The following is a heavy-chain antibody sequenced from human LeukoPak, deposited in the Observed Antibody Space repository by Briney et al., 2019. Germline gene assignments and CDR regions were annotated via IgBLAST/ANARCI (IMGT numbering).Heavy chain of an antibody. J-gene: IGHJ4*02. D-gene: IGHD3-16*02. CDR3: ARSAFGGVIADYYFDY. Sequence: GASVKVSCKASGYTFTSYDINWVRQATGQGLEWMGWMNPNSGNTGYAQKFQGRVTMTRDTSISTAYMELSRLRSDDTAVYYCARSAFGGVIADYYFDYWGQGTLVTVSS. V-gene: IGHV1-8*01. CDR2: MNPNSGNT. CDR1: GYTFTSYD.